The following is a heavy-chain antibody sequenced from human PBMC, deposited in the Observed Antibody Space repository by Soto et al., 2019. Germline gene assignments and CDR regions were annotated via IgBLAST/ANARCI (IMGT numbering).Heavy chain of an antibody. D-gene: IGHD5-12*01. V-gene: IGHV1-69*02. CDR1: GGTFSSYT. Sequence: ASVKVSCKASGGTFSSYTISWVRQAPGQGLEWMGRIIPILGIANYAQKFQGRVTITADKSTSTAYMELSSLRSEDTAVYYCARYSEMATILPQAYYYYGMDVWGKGTTVTVPS. CDR3: ARYSEMATILPQAYYYYGMDV. J-gene: IGHJ6*04. CDR2: IIPILGIA.